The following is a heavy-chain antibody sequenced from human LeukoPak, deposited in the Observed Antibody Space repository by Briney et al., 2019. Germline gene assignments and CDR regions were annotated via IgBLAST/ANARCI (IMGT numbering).Heavy chain of an antibody. J-gene: IGHJ4*02. Sequence: ASVKVSCKASGYTFTSYYMHWVRQAPGQGLEWMGIINPSGDTTSYAPKFQGRVTVTRDTSTSTVYMELSSLRSEDTAMYYCASAVETPHFDSWGQGTLVTVSS. V-gene: IGHV1-46*01. CDR2: INPSGDTT. CDR1: GYTFTSYY. D-gene: IGHD2-2*01. CDR3: ASAVETPHFDS.